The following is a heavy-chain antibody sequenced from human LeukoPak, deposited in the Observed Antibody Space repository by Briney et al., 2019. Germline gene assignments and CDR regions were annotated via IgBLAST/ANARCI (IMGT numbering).Heavy chain of an antibody. CDR2: ISSSSDYI. CDR1: GFTFSGYT. Sequence: GGSLRLSCAAPGFTFSGYTMKWVRQAPGKGLEWVSSISSSSDYIYYADSVKGRFSISRDNAKNSLYLQMNSLRAEDTAVYYCARDRSYWGQGTLVTVSS. V-gene: IGHV3-21*01. J-gene: IGHJ4*02. CDR3: ARDRSY.